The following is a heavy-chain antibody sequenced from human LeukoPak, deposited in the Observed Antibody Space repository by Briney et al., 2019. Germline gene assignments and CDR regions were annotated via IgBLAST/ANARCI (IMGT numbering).Heavy chain of an antibody. D-gene: IGHD3-22*01. Sequence: SETLSLTCTVSGGSISSYYWSWIRQPPGKGLEWIGYIYYSGSTNYNPSLKSRVTISVDTSKNQFSLKLSSVTAADTAVYYCARLPAGYDSSGMRHYFGMDVWGQGTTVTVS. V-gene: IGHV4-59*08. CDR1: GGSISSYY. J-gene: IGHJ6*02. CDR2: IYYSGST. CDR3: ARLPAGYDSSGMRHYFGMDV.